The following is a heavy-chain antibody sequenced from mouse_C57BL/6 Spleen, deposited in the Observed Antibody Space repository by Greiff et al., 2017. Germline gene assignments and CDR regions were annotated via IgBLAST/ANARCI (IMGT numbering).Heavy chain of an antibody. CDR3: ARGAYYYGSSPAWFAY. D-gene: IGHD1-1*01. Sequence: VQLQQSGAELVKPGASVKISCKASGYAFSSYWMNWVKQRPGKGLEWIGQIYPGDGDTNYNGKFKGKATLTADKSSSTAYMQLSSLTSEDSAVYFGARGAYYYGSSPAWFAYWGQGTLVTVSA. J-gene: IGHJ3*01. CDR1: GYAFSSYW. CDR2: IYPGDGDT. V-gene: IGHV1-80*01.